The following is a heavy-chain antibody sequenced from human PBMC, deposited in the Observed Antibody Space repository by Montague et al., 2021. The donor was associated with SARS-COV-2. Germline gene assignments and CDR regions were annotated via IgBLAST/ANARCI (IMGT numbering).Heavy chain of an antibody. CDR1: GDSVSRNIAA. Sequence: CAISGDSVSRNIAAWNWIIQSPSRGLEWLGRTKYTSTRYETYAVSVQSRITITADTSKNQFSLHLNSVTPEDTAVYYCARDLYWAFDAWGLGTTVTVSA. CDR2: TKYTSTRYE. J-gene: IGHJ3*01. CDR3: ARDLYWAFDA. D-gene: IGHD2-8*02. V-gene: IGHV6-1*01.